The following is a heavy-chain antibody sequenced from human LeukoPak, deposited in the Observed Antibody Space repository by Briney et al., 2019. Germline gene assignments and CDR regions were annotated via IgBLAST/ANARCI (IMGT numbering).Heavy chain of an antibody. CDR2: INPSGGST. Sequence: ASVKVSCKASGYTFINYGISWMRQAPGQGLEWMGIINPSGGSTSYAQKFQGRVTMTRDTSTSTVYMEVSSLRSEDTAVYYCARDPPIAKNSSGYYPSYYFDYWGQGTLVTVSS. CDR1: GYTFINYG. V-gene: IGHV1-46*01. J-gene: IGHJ4*02. CDR3: ARDPPIAKNSSGYYPSYYFDY. D-gene: IGHD3-22*01.